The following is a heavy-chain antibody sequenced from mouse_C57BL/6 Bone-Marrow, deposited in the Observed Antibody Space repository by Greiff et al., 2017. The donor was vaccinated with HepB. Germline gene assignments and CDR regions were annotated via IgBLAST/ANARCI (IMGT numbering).Heavy chain of an antibody. D-gene: IGHD1-1*01. J-gene: IGHJ1*03. Sequence: DVMLVESGPGLAKPSQTLSLTCSVTGYSITSDYWNWIRKFPGNKLEYMGYISYSGSTYYNPSLKSRISITRDTSKNQYYLQLNSVTTEDTATYYCARGYYWSSYDWYFDVWGTGTTVTVSS. CDR3: ARGYYWSSYDWYFDV. CDR2: ISYSGST. V-gene: IGHV3-8*01. CDR1: GYSITSDY.